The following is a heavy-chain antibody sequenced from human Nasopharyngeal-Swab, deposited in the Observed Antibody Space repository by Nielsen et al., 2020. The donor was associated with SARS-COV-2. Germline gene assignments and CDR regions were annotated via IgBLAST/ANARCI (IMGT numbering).Heavy chain of an antibody. CDR2: LNPNSGGT. CDR1: GYTFTAYY. CDR3: ARAGPVDY. Sequence: ASVKVSCKASGYTFTAYYMPWVRQAPGQGLEWMGRLNPNSGGTNYAQKFQGRVTMTRDTSISKAYMGLSRLRSDDTAVYYCARAGPVDYWGQGTLVTVSS. V-gene: IGHV1-2*06. J-gene: IGHJ4*02.